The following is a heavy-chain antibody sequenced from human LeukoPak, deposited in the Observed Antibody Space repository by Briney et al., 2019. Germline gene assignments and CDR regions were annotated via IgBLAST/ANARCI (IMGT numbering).Heavy chain of an antibody. CDR3: ARDRHSIRFLEWLTPFDI. Sequence: SETLSLTCTVSVGPISSGSYYWSSIRQPAGKGLEWIGRICTSGSTNYNPSLKSRVTISVDTSTNQFSLKLSSVTAADTAVYYCARDRHSIRFLEWLTPFDIWGQGTMVTVSS. J-gene: IGHJ3*02. CDR2: ICTSGST. V-gene: IGHV4-61*02. CDR1: VGPISSGSYY. D-gene: IGHD3-3*01.